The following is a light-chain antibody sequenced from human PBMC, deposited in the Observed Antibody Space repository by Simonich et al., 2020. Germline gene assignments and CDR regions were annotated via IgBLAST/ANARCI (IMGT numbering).Light chain of an antibody. Sequence: DIVITQSPDYLAVSLGERATINCKSSQIVLYSSNNKNYLAWYQQKPGQPPKLIIYGASTRESGVPYRFSGSGSGTDFTLTISSLQAEDVAVYYCQQYYSTPWTFGQGTKVEIK. J-gene: IGKJ1*01. CDR3: QQYYSTPWT. CDR2: GAS. V-gene: IGKV4-1*01. CDR1: QIVLYSSNNKNY.